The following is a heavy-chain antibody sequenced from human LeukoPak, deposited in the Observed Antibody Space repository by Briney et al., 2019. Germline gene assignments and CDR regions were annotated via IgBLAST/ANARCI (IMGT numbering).Heavy chain of an antibody. J-gene: IGHJ3*02. V-gene: IGHV1-2*02. D-gene: IGHD3-22*01. CDR1: GYTFTGYY. Sequence: GASVKVSCKASGYTFTGYYMHWVRQAPGQGLEWMGWINPNSGGTKYAKKFTGRVTMTKDTSISTTYMELSRLRSDDTAVYYCARVPRSDHYYDSSGYFPSDAFDIWGQGTMVTVSS. CDR2: INPNSGGT. CDR3: ARVPRSDHYYDSSGYFPSDAFDI.